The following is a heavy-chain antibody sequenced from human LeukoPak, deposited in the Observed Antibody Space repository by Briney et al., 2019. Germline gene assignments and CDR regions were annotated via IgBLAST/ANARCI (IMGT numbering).Heavy chain of an antibody. CDR2: ISYDGSNK. CDR3: ARWHYYDSSGYRVDY. Sequence: GRSLRLSCAASGFTFSSYAMHWVRQAPGKGLEWVAVISYDGSNKYYADSVKGRFTISRDNSKNALYLQMNSLRAEDTAVYYCARWHYYDSSGYRVDYWGQGTLVTVSS. CDR1: GFTFSSYA. D-gene: IGHD3-22*01. V-gene: IGHV3-30-3*01. J-gene: IGHJ4*02.